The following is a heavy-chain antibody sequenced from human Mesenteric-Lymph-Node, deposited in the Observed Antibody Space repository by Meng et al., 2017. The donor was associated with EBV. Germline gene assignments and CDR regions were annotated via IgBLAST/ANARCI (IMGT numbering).Heavy chain of an antibody. CDR2: IIPMFGTA. V-gene: IGHV1-69*01. J-gene: IGHJ4*02. D-gene: IGHD5-18*01. CDR1: GGSFSPYT. Sequence: LVLSGAGVSKPGSSVKGSCKASGGSFSPYTITWVRQAPGQGLEWMGRIIPMFGTAKYAQNFQGRVTITADESTNTAYMELSSLRSDDTAVYYCARVWGGYSFGLSDYWGQGTLVTVSS. CDR3: ARVWGGYSFGLSDY.